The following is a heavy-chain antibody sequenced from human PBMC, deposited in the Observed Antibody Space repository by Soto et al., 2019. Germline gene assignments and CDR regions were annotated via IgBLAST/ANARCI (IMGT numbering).Heavy chain of an antibody. V-gene: IGHV3-21*01. Sequence: EVQLVESGGGLVKPGGSLRLSCAASGFGFSSYSMNWVRQAPGKGLEWVSSISTSGDYMYYADSMKGRFTISRDNAKNSLYLEVNSLRAEDTAVYSCARGHGSSNFDYWGQGTLVTVSS. J-gene: IGHJ4*02. D-gene: IGHD1-26*01. CDR2: ISTSGDYM. CDR3: ARGHGSSNFDY. CDR1: GFGFSSYS.